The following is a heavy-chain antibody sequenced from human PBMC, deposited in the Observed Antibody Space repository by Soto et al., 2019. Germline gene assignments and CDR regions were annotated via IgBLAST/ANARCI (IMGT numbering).Heavy chain of an antibody. CDR3: ARDSSPYGDYVGFDY. CDR1: GYTFTSYG. Sequence: QVQLVQSGAEVKKPGASVKVSCKASGYTFTSYGISWVRQAPGQGLEWMGWISAYNGNTNDAQKLQGRVTMTTDTSTSTAYMELRSLRSDDTAVYYCARDSSPYGDYVGFDYWGQGTLVTVSS. V-gene: IGHV1-18*01. D-gene: IGHD4-17*01. CDR2: ISAYNGNT. J-gene: IGHJ4*02.